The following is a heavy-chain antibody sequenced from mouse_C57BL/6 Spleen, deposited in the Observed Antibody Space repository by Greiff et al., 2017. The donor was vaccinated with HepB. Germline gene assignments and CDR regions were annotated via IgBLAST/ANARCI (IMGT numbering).Heavy chain of an antibody. Sequence: VQLQQSGPGLVKPSQSLSLTCSVTGYSITSGYYWNWIRQFPGNKLEWMGYISYDGSNNYNPSLKNRISITRDTSKNQFFLKLNSVTTEDTATYYCARDRGTTVGFAYWGQGTLVTVSA. D-gene: IGHD1-1*01. CDR3: ARDRGTTVGFAY. V-gene: IGHV3-6*01. CDR2: ISYDGSN. CDR1: GYSITSGYY. J-gene: IGHJ3*01.